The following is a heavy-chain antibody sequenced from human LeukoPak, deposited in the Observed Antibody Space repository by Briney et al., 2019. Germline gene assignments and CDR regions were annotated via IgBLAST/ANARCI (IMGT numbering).Heavy chain of an antibody. CDR1: GGSFSGYY. CDR3: ARRIGDYYYYYYYMDV. Sequence: SETLSLTCAVYGGSFSGYYWSWIRQPPGKGLEWSGEINHSGSTNYNPSLKSRVTISVDTSKNQFSLKLSSATAAGTAVYYCARRIGDYYYYYYYMDVWGKGTTVTVSS. CDR2: INHSGST. J-gene: IGHJ6*03. V-gene: IGHV4-34*01. D-gene: IGHD3-16*01.